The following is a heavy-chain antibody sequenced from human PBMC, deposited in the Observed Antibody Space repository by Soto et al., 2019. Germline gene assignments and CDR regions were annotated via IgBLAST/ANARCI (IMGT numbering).Heavy chain of an antibody. CDR1: GGPFISYA. D-gene: IGHD3-3*01. Sequence: SVKVSCNASGGPFISYAISWVRQAPGQGLEWMGGIIPIFGTANYAQKFQGRVTITADKSTSTAYMELSSLRSEDTAVYYCARGTIFGVVNTYYYYGMDVWGQGTTVTVSS. J-gene: IGHJ6*02. V-gene: IGHV1-69*06. CDR3: ARGTIFGVVNTYYYYGMDV. CDR2: IIPIFGTA.